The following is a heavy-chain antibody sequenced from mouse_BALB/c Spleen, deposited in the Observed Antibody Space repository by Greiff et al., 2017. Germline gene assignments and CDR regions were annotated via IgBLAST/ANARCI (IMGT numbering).Heavy chain of an antibody. CDR1: GFSLTSYG. D-gene: IGHD2-14*01. V-gene: IGHV2-2*02. CDR3: ASRGYDAFYYAMDY. CDR2: IWSGGST. Sequence: VKLMESGPGLVQPSQSLSITCTVSGFSLTSYGVHWVRQSPGKGLEWLGVIWSGGSTDYNAAFISRLSISKDNSKSQVFFKMNSLQANDTAIYYCASRGYDAFYYAMDYWGQGTSVTVSS. J-gene: IGHJ4*01.